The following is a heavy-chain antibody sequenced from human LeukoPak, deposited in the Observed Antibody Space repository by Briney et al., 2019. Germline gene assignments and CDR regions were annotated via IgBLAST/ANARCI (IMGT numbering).Heavy chain of an antibody. CDR3: AKGLLAYCSGGSCYLFDY. J-gene: IGHJ4*02. V-gene: IGHV3-30*18. CDR1: GLTFSRYG. CDR2: VSSDGSNK. D-gene: IGHD2-15*01. Sequence: PGGSLRLSCAASGLTFSRYGMHWVRQAPGKGLEWVAVVSSDGSNKYYADSVTGRFTISRDNSKNTLYLQMNSLRPEDTAVYYCAKGLLAYCSGGSCYLFDYWGQGTLVTVSS.